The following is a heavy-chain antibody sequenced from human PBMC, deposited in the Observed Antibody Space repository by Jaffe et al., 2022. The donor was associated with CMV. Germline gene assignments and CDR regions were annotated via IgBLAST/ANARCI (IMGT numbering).Heavy chain of an antibody. D-gene: IGHD3-22*01. CDR3: ARDLASNTSGYYSRYYYYGMDV. Sequence: QVQLVESGGGVVQPGRSLRLSCAASGFTFSSYGMHWVRQAPGKGLEWVAVIWYDGSNKYYADSVKGRFTISRDNSKNTLYLQMNSLRAEDTAVYYCARDLASNTSGYYSRYYYYGMDVWGQGTTVTVSS. J-gene: IGHJ6*02. CDR2: IWYDGSNK. V-gene: IGHV3-33*01. CDR1: GFTFSSYG.